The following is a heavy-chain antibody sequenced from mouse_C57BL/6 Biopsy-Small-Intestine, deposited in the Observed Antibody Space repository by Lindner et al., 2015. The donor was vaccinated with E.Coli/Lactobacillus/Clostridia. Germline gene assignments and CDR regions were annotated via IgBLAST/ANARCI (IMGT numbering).Heavy chain of an antibody. D-gene: IGHD1-1*02. Sequence: SVKVSCKASGGTFTSHAISWVRLAPGQGFEWMGSIIPILDFGISAQKFQARVTITADRSTNTAYMELSSLRSDDTAVYYCARDRRESYYYDRNDQWDSWGQGTLVTVSS. V-gene: IGHV1-53*01. CDR1: GGTFTSHA. CDR2: IIPILDFG. CDR3: ARDRRESYYYDRNDQWDS. J-gene: IGHJ4*01.